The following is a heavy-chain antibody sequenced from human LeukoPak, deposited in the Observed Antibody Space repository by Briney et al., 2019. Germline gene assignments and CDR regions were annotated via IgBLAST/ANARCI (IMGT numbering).Heavy chain of an antibody. CDR1: GFTVSSNY. Sequence: GGSLRLSCAASGFTVSSNYMSWVRQAPGKGLEWVSVIYSGGSTYFAGFGKGRFPISRDNSKNTMYLQMNSLRAEDTAGQYWARGRYYGSGSYYNAQAFDIWGQGTMVTVSS. CDR3: ARGRYYGSGSYYNAQAFDI. CDR2: IYSGGST. J-gene: IGHJ3*02. D-gene: IGHD3-10*01. V-gene: IGHV3-53*01.